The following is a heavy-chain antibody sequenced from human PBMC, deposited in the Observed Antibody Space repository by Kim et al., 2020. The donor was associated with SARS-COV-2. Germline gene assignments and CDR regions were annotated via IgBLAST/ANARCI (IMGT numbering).Heavy chain of an antibody. Sequence: GGSLRLSCAASGFTFSSYAMSWVRQAPGKGLEWVSAISGSGGSTYYADSVKGRFTISRDNSKNTLYLQMNSLRAEDTAVYYCAKAGYSYGARDYYYGMDVWGRGTTVTVSS. D-gene: IGHD5-18*01. J-gene: IGHJ6*02. CDR1: GFTFSSYA. CDR2: ISGSGGST. V-gene: IGHV3-23*01. CDR3: AKAGYSYGARDYYYGMDV.